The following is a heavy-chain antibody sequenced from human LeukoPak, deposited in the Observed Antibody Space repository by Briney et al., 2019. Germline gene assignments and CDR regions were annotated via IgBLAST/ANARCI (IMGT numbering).Heavy chain of an antibody. J-gene: IGHJ3*02. V-gene: IGHV4-30-4*08. CDR3: ARVPGTGDAFDI. D-gene: IGHD1-1*01. CDR2: IYYSGST. CDR1: GVSISSGDYY. Sequence: SQTLSLTCTVSGVSISSGDYYWSWIRQPPGKGLEWIGYIYYSGSTYYNPSLKSRVTISVDTSKNQFSLKLSSVTAADTAVYYCARVPGTGDAFDIWGQGTMVTVSS.